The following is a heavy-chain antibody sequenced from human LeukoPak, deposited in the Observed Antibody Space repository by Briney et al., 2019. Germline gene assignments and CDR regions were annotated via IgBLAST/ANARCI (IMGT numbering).Heavy chain of an antibody. D-gene: IGHD2-15*01. CDR2: ISSSGSTI. CDR3: ARATDCSGGSCYSGIDY. J-gene: IGHJ4*02. CDR1: GFTFSSYE. Sequence: GGSLRLSCAASGFTFSSYEMNWVRQAPGKGLEWVSYISSSGSTIYYADSVKGRFTISRDNAKNSLYLQMNSLRAEDTAVYYCARATDCSGGSCYSGIDYWGQGTLSPSPQ. V-gene: IGHV3-48*03.